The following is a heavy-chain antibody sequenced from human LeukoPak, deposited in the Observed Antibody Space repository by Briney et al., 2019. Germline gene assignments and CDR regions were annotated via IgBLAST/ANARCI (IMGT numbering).Heavy chain of an antibody. J-gene: IGHJ4*02. CDR1: GGSISSGGYS. V-gene: IGHV4-30-2*01. D-gene: IGHD6-13*01. CDR2: IYHSGST. CDR3: ARRGIAAAAPFDY. Sequence: SETLSLTCAVSGGSISSGGYSWSWIRQPPGKGPEWIGYIYHSGSTYYNPSLKSRVTISVDRSKNQFSLKLSSVTAADTAVYYCARRGIAAAAPFDYWGQGTLVTVSS.